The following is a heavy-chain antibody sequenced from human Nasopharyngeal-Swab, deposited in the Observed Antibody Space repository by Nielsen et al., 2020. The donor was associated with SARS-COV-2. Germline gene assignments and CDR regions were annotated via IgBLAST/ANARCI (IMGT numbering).Heavy chain of an antibody. D-gene: IGHD2-15*01. Sequence: WIRQPPGKGLEWVSYISGGSRDIYYADSVKGRFTISRDNGKNSLYLQMSSLRGEDTAVYYCARDSRVAYSMDVWGQGTTVTVSS. CDR3: ARDSRVAYSMDV. J-gene: IGHJ6*02. V-gene: IGHV3-48*01. CDR2: ISGGSRDI.